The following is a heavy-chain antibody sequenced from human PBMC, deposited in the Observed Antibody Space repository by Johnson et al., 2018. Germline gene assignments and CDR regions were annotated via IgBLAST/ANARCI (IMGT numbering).Heavy chain of an antibody. CDR1: GFTFSNAW. D-gene: IGHD1-1*01. CDR2: IKSKTDGGTR. V-gene: IGHV3-15*01. J-gene: IGHJ3*02. CDR3: TTGRRGAFDI. Sequence: VQLVESGGGLVKPGGSLRLSCAASGFTFSNAWMSWVRQAPGKGLEWVGRIKSKTDGGTRDYAAPVKGRFTISRDESKNTRYLQLNSLKTEETAVYYCTTGRRGAFDIWGQGTMVTVSS.